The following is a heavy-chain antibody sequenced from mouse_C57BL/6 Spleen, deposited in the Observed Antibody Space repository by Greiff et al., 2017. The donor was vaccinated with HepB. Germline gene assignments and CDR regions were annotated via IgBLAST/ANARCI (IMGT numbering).Heavy chain of an antibody. V-gene: IGHV1-55*01. J-gene: IGHJ3*01. CDR1: GYTFTSYW. CDR3: ARYYYGSLPWFAY. D-gene: IGHD1-1*01. Sequence: QVQLKQPGAELVKPGASVKMSCKASGYTFTSYWLTWVKQRPGQGLEWIGDIYPGSGSTNYNEKFKSKATLTVDTSSSTAYMQLSSLTSEDSAVYYCARYYYGSLPWFAYWGQGTLVTVSA. CDR2: IYPGSGST.